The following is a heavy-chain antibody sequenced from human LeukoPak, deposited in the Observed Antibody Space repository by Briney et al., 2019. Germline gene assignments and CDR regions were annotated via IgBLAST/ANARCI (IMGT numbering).Heavy chain of an antibody. Sequence: KSSETLSLTCTVSGGSISSYYWSCIRQPPGKGLEWIGYIYYSGSTNYNPSLKSRVTISVDTSKNQFSLKLSSVTAADTAVYYCARRASAAASNWFDPWGQGTLVTVSS. D-gene: IGHD2-2*01. CDR1: GGSISSYY. CDR2: IYYSGST. CDR3: ARRASAAASNWFDP. J-gene: IGHJ5*02. V-gene: IGHV4-59*08.